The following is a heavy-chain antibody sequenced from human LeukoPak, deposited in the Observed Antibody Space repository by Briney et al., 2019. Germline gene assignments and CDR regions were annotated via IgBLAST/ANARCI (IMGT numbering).Heavy chain of an antibody. CDR1: GFTFSTYS. CDR2: ISSSSFI. D-gene: IGHD4-17*01. CDR3: ATITVTTTLNY. Sequence: GGSLRLSCAASGFTFSTYSMNWVRQAPGKGLEWVSYISSSSFIYYADSVKGRFTISRDNAKNSLYLQMNSLRAEDTAVYYCATITVTTTLNYWGQGTLVTVSS. V-gene: IGHV3-21*01. J-gene: IGHJ4*02.